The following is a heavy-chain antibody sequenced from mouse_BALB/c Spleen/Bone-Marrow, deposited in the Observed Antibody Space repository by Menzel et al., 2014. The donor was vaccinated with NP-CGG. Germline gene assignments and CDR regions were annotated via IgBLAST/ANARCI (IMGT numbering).Heavy chain of an antibody. V-gene: IGHV7-1*02. Sequence: EVKLMESGGGLVQPGGSLRLSCATSGFTFSDFYMEWVRQPPGKSLEWIAASRNKANDYTTEYSASVKGRFIVSRDTSPSILYLQMMDLRAEDSAIYYGARDDYGRAWFAYWGQGTLVTVSA. CDR2: SRNKANDYTT. CDR3: ARDDYGRAWFAY. D-gene: IGHD2-4*01. CDR1: GFTFSDFY. J-gene: IGHJ3*01.